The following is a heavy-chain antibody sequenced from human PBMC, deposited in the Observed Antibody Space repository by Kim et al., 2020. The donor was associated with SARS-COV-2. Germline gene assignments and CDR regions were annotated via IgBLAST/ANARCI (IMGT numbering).Heavy chain of an antibody. J-gene: IGHJ1*01. V-gene: IGHV1-18*01. CDR1: GNTFTSYS. CDR2: ISPYNGHT. CDR3: ARAWAADFFEF. Sequence: ASVKVSCKASGNTFTSYSISWVRQAPGQGLEWMGWISPYNGHTNYAQKFQGRLTVSADTSTTTAYMELRSLRSDDTAVYYCARAWAADFFEFWGQGSLVTVSS. D-gene: IGHD6-13*01.